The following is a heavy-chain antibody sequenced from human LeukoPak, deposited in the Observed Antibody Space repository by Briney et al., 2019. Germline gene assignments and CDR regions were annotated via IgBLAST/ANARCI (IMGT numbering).Heavy chain of an antibody. V-gene: IGHV4-61*01. J-gene: IGHJ4*02. CDR2: IYYSGST. CDR1: GGSVSSGSYY. D-gene: IGHD1-26*01. CDR3: ARVGAGYYFDY. Sequence: SETLSLTCTVSGGSVSSGSYYWSWIRQPPGTGLEWIGYIYYSGSTNYNPSLKSRVTISVDKSKNQFSLKLSSVTAADTAVYYCARVGAGYYFDYWGQGTLVTVSS.